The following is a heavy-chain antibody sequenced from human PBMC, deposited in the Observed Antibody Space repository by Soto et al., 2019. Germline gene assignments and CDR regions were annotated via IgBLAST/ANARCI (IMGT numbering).Heavy chain of an antibody. V-gene: IGHV3-9*01. CDR3: AKDIYDILTGYSRGDGLDL. J-gene: IGHJ3*01. D-gene: IGHD3-9*01. CDR2: IGWKGGSM. Sequence: EVQLVESGGDLVQPGRSLRLACTASGFKFDDYAMHWVRQAPGKGLEWVSGIGWKGGSMNYADSVKGRFTISRDNAKNSLYLQMNSLRSEDTALYYCAKDIYDILTGYSRGDGLDLWGHGTMVTVSS. CDR1: GFKFDDYA.